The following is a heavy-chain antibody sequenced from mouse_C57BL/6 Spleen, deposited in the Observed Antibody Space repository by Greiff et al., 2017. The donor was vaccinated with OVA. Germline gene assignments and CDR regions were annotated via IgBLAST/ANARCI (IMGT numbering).Heavy chain of an antibody. Sequence: VQLQESGAELVMPGASVKLSCKASGYTFTSYWMHWVKQRPGQGLEWIGEIDPSDSYTNYNQKFKGKSTLTVDKSSSTAYMQLSSLTSEDSAVYYCARVRGITTVVEDWFAYWGQGTLVTVSA. V-gene: IGHV1-69*01. D-gene: IGHD1-1*01. CDR2: IDPSDSYT. CDR3: ARVRGITTVVEDWFAY. CDR1: GYTFTSYW. J-gene: IGHJ3*01.